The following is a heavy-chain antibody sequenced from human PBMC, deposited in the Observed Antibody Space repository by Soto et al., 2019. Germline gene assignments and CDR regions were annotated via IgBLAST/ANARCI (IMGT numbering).Heavy chain of an antibody. D-gene: IGHD2-2*01. CDR2: TIPILGIA. Sequence: QVQLVQSGAEVKKPGSSVKVSCKASGGAFSSYTISWVRQAPGQGLEWMERTIPILGIANYAQKFQGRVTITADKSTNTAYMELSSLRSEDTAVYYCARDRYCVTTSCYSFHWFDPWGQGTLVTVSS. CDR3: ARDRYCVTTSCYSFHWFDP. V-gene: IGHV1-69*08. J-gene: IGHJ5*02. CDR1: GGAFSSYT.